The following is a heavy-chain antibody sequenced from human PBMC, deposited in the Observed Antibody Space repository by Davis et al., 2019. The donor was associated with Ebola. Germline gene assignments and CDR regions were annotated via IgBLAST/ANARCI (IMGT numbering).Heavy chain of an antibody. CDR1: GFIFRSYV. CDR2: ISGSGGST. Sequence: GESLKISCAASGFIFRSYVMSWVRQAPGKGLEWVSAISGSGGSTYYADSVNGRFTISRDNSKNTLYLQMNSLRAEDTAVYYCAKGGTTSSWSGTRYLEIFSYYYYGMDVWGQGTTVTVSS. D-gene: IGHD6-13*01. CDR3: AKGGTTSSWSGTRYLEIFSYYYYGMDV. J-gene: IGHJ6*02. V-gene: IGHV3-23*01.